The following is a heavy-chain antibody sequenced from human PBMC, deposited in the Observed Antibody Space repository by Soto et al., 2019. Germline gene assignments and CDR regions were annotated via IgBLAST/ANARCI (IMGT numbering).Heavy chain of an antibody. D-gene: IGHD6-13*01. Sequence: EMGPPSETLSLTCTVSGGSMIAYYWNWMRQPPGKGLQWIGYTYYSGSTTYNPSLKSRVTISVDSSKNQFSLKLDSVTPADTAVYYCARVRGTAGKRYFDYWGPGNLVTVSS. V-gene: IGHV4-59*01. J-gene: IGHJ4*02. CDR2: TYYSGST. CDR1: GGSMIAYY. CDR3: ARVRGTAGKRYFDY.